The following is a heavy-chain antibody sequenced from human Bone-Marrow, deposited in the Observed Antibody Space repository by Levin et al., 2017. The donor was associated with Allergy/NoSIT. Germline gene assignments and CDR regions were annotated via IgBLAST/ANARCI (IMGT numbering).Heavy chain of an antibody. V-gene: IGHV1-2*06. CDR3: AREVESPDWFDP. Sequence: RGESLKISCKASGYSFTAFYVNWVRQAPGQGLEWMGRVDHVSGATNYAQKFQGRVTMTRDTSTSTAYMDLRRLTSDDTALYYCAREVESPDWFDPWGPGTLVTVSS. J-gene: IGHJ5*02. CDR2: VDHVSGAT. CDR1: GYSFTAFY.